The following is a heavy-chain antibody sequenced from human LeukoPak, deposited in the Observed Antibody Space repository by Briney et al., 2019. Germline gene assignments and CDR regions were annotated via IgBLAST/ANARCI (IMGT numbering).Heavy chain of an antibody. J-gene: IGHJ4*02. Sequence: GTSVKVSCKASGFTFTSPAMQWVRQARGQRLEWIGWIVVGSGNTNYAQKFQERVTNTRDMSTSTAYMELSSLRSEDTAVYYCAAWGYSGGTDYWGQGTLVTVSS. CDR2: IVVGSGNT. CDR3: AAWGYSGGTDY. CDR1: GFTFTSPA. V-gene: IGHV1-58*02. D-gene: IGHD5-12*01.